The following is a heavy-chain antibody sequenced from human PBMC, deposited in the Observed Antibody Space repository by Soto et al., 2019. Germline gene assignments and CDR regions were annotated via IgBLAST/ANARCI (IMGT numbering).Heavy chain of an antibody. CDR3: ARAPLAEPYAFDI. V-gene: IGHV3-7*01. Sequence: LRLSCAASGFTFSSYWMSWVRQAPGKGLEWVANIKQDGSEKYYVDSVKGRFTISRDNAKNSLYLQMNSLRAEDTAVYYCARAPLAEPYAFDIWGQGTMVTVSS. J-gene: IGHJ3*02. CDR2: IKQDGSEK. CDR1: GFTFSSYW.